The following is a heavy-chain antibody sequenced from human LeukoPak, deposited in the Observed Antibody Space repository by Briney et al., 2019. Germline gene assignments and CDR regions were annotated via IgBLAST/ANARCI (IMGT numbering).Heavy chain of an antibody. V-gene: IGHV1-2*02. J-gene: IGHJ6*02. D-gene: IGHD3-22*01. CDR2: INPNSGGT. Sequence: ASVKVSCKASGYTSTGYYMHWVRQAPGQGLEWMGWINPNSGGTNYAQKFQGRVTMTRDTSISTAYMELSRLRSDDTAVYYCARVVVRRGYYYYYGMDVWGQGTTVTVSS. CDR1: GYTSTGYY. CDR3: ARVVVRRGYYYYYGMDV.